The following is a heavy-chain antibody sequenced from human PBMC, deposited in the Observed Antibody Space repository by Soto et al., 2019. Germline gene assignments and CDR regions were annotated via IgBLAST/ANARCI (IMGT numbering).Heavy chain of an antibody. J-gene: IGHJ4*02. CDR3: ARPDSSSWAAPFDY. CDR2: SSFTGNT. D-gene: IGHD6-13*01. CDR1: GASISSDNYY. Sequence: SETLSLTCTVSGASISSDNYYWGWIRQPPGKGLEWIGSSSFTGNTYFNPSLKTRVTIFVDTSKNQFSLQLNSVTAADTAVYYCARPDSSSWAAPFDYWGQGTLVTVS. V-gene: IGHV4-39*01.